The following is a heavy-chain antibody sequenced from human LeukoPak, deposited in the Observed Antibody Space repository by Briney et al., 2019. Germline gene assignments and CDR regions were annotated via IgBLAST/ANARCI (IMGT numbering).Heavy chain of an antibody. CDR1: GFTFRSYA. Sequence: PGRSLRLSCAASGFTFRSYAMHWVRQAPGKGLEWVALISYAGNIKYYADSVKGRFIISRDNSKNTLYLQMNSLRAEDTAVYYCAKDHEDTAMVNWGQGTLVTVSS. CDR2: ISYAGNIK. V-gene: IGHV3-30*04. CDR3: AKDHEDTAMVN. D-gene: IGHD5-18*01. J-gene: IGHJ4*02.